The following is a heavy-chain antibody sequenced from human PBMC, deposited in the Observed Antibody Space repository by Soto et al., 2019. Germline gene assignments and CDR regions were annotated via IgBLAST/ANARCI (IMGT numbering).Heavy chain of an antibody. V-gene: IGHV3-30*18. CDR1: GFTFSSYG. Sequence: GGSLRLSCAASGFTFSSYGMHWVRQAPGKGLEWVAVISYDGSNKYYADSVKGRFTISRDNSKNTLYLQMNSLRAEDTAVYYCAKDGRHYGDYVPFDYWGQGTLVTVSS. CDR3: AKDGRHYGDYVPFDY. J-gene: IGHJ4*02. CDR2: ISYDGSNK. D-gene: IGHD4-17*01.